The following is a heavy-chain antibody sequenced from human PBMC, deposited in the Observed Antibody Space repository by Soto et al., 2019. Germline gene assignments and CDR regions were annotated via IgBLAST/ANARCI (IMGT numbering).Heavy chain of an antibody. CDR3: ARDNLGPKDY. Sequence: QVQLVQSGAEVKKPGASVRVSCQTSEYTFNKYYMHWVRQAPGQGLEWMGIINPSGGETTYAQQFQGRVTMTRDTSTSTVYMELSSLTSEDTAVYYCARDNLGPKDYWGQGTLVTVSS. J-gene: IGHJ4*02. CDR2: INPSGGET. V-gene: IGHV1-46*02. CDR1: EYTFNKYY. D-gene: IGHD1-26*01.